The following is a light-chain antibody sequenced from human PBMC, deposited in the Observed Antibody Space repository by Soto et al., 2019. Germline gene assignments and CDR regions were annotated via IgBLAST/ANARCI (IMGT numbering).Light chain of an antibody. J-gene: IGKJ2*01. Sequence: EMVMTQSPATLSVSPGERATRSCRASQSVSSNLAWYQQKRGQAPRLLIYGASTRATGIPARFSGSGSGTEFTLTISSLQSEDFAVYYCQQYNNWPPLMYTFGQGTKLEIK. CDR3: QQYNNWPPLMYT. V-gene: IGKV3-15*01. CDR2: GAS. CDR1: QSVSSN.